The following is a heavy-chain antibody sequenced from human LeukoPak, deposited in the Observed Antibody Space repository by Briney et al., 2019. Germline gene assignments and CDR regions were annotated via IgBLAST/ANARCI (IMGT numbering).Heavy chain of an antibody. D-gene: IGHD1-26*01. V-gene: IGHV3-23*01. CDR2: ISGSGGST. CDR3: AKWLTGIVGATLFDY. CDR1: GFTFSSYA. J-gene: IGHJ4*02. Sequence: GGSLRLSCAASGFTFSSYAMSWVCQAPGKGLEWVSAISGSGGSTYYADSVKGRFTISRDNSKNTLYLQMNSLRAEDTAVYYCAKWLTGIVGATLFDYWGQGTLVTVSS.